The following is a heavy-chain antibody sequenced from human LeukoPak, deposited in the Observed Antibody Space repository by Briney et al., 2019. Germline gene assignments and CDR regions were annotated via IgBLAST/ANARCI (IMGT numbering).Heavy chain of an antibody. CDR2: IYTRGST. Sequence: PSQTLSLTCNVSGGSISSGRYYWSWIRQPAGKGLEWIGRIYTRGSTNYNPSLKSRVTMSVDTSKNQFSLKLSSVTAADTAVYYCAREAVTTWGYYYMDVWGKGTTVTISS. CDR3: AREAVTTWGYYYMDV. V-gene: IGHV4-61*02. J-gene: IGHJ6*03. D-gene: IGHD4-17*01. CDR1: GGSISSGRYY.